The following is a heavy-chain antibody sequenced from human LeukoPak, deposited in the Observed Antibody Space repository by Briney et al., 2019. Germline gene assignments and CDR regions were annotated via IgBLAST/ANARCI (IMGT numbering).Heavy chain of an antibody. CDR3: AGVKPRGDYAVDY. V-gene: IGHV4-34*01. CDR2: INHSGST. J-gene: IGHJ4*02. D-gene: IGHD4-17*01. Sequence: SETLSLTCAVYGGSFSGYYWSWIRRPPGKGLEWIGEINHSGSTNYNPSLKSRVTISVDTSKNQFSLKLSSVTAADTAVYYCAGVKPRGDYAVDYWGQGTLVTVSS. CDR1: GGSFSGYY.